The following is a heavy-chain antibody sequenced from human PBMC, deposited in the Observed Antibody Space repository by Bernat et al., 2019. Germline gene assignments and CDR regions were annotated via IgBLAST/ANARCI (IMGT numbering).Heavy chain of an antibody. J-gene: IGHJ4*02. CDR1: GFTFTSYW. CDR2: IKQDGSEK. Sequence: EVQLVESGGGLVQPGGSLRLSCAVSGFTFTSYWMSWVRQAPGKGLEWVANIKQDGSEKYYGESVKGRFTVSRDNAKNSLYLQMNSLRAEDTAVYYCARLRSIAGYDYWGQGTLVTVSS. CDR3: ARLRSIAGYDY. V-gene: IGHV3-7*01. D-gene: IGHD6-6*01.